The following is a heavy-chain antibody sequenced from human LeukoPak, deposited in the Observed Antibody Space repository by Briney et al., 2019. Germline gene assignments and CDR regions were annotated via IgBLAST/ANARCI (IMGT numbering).Heavy chain of an antibody. V-gene: IGHV7-4-1*02. CDR3: ARVQGYCSTTSCYPRY. Sequence: ASVKVSCKASGYTLTNCALNWVRQAPGQGLEWMGWINTNTGNPTYAQGFTGRFVFSLDTSVNTAYLQISSLKAEDTAIYYCARVQGYCSTTSCYPRYWGQGTLVTVSS. CDR2: INTNTGNP. CDR1: GYTLTNCA. J-gene: IGHJ4*02. D-gene: IGHD2-2*01.